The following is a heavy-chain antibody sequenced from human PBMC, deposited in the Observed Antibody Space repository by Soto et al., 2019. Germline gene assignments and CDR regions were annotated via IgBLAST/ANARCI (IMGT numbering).Heavy chain of an antibody. CDR2: IIPIFGTA. D-gene: IGHD3-10*01. CDR3: ASQGGGVRGVIGSHNWFDP. CDR1: GGTFSSYA. Sequence: SVKVSCKASGGTFSSYAISWVRQAPGQGLEWMGGIIPIFGTANYAQKFQGRVTITADESTSTAYMELSSLRSEDTAVYYCASQGGGVRGVIGSHNWFDPWGQGTLVTVSS. V-gene: IGHV1-69*13. J-gene: IGHJ5*02.